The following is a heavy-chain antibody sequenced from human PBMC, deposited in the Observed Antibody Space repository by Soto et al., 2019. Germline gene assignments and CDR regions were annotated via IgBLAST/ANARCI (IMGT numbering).Heavy chain of an antibody. CDR2: INDRGSI. CDR1: GGSFSGYY. V-gene: IGHV4-34*01. CDR3: ARESHDILTGPPWVWYFDL. J-gene: IGHJ2*01. Sequence: QVQLQQWGAGPLRPWATLSLTCGVSGGSFSGYYWAWIRQSPGQGLEWIGEINDRGSINYNPSLKSRVSISVDTSKNHYSLNLRSVTAADTAVYYCARESHDILTGPPWVWYFDLWGRGTLVTVSS. D-gene: IGHD3-9*01.